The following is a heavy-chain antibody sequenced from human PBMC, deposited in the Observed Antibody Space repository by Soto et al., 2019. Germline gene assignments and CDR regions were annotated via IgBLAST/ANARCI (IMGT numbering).Heavy chain of an antibody. Sequence: QVQLQESGPGLVKPSQTLSLTCTVSGGSISSGGYYWSWIRQHPGKGLEWIGYIYYSGSTYYNPSLKSRVTISVDTSKNQFSLKLSSVTAADTAVYYCARALLLRYFDWLDPYYYYYYGMDVWGQGTTVTVSS. V-gene: IGHV4-31*03. D-gene: IGHD3-9*01. CDR1: GGSISSGGYY. CDR3: ARALLLRYFDWLDPYYYYYYGMDV. CDR2: IYYSGST. J-gene: IGHJ6*02.